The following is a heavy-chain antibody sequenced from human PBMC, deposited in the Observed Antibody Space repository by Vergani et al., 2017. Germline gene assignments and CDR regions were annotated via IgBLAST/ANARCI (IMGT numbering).Heavy chain of an antibody. D-gene: IGHD2-2*01. J-gene: IGHJ3*02. V-gene: IGHV3-21*01. CDR3: ARVGGGYCSSTSCPGNAFDI. Sequence: EVQLVESGGGLVKPGGSLRLSCAASGFTFSSYSMNWVRQAPGKGLEWVSSISSSSSYIYYAESVKGRFTISRDNAKNSLYLQMNSLRGEDTAVYYCARVGGGYCSSTSCPGNAFDIWGQGTMVTVSS. CDR2: ISSSSSYI. CDR1: GFTFSSYS.